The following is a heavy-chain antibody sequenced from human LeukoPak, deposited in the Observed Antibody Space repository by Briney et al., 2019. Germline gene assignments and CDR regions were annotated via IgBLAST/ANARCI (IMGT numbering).Heavy chain of an antibody. CDR2: TRNKANSYTT. D-gene: IGHD1-26*01. V-gene: IGHV3-72*01. J-gene: IGHJ3*02. CDR3: ARSGVGATDAFDI. CDR1: GFTFSDHY. Sequence: GGSLRLSXAASGFTFSDHYMDWVRQAPGKGLEWVGRTRNKANSYTTEYAASVKGRFTISRDDSKNSLYLQMNSLKTEDTAVYYCARSGVGATDAFDIWGPGTMVTVSS.